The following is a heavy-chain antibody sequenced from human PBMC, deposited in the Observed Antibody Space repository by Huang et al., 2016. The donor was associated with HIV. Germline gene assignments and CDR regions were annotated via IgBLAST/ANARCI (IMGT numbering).Heavy chain of an antibody. V-gene: IGHV1-18*01. CDR2: ISSYNSNT. CDR1: GYTFSSFG. CDR3: ARGGGIQLWLLGYYYMDV. J-gene: IGHJ6*03. Sequence: QVQLVQSGAEVKKPGASVKVSCKASGYTFSSFGISWVRQAPGQGIEWGEWISSYNSNTKFAQKFQGRLTMTTDTSTSTAYMELRSLRSDDTAVYYCARGGGIQLWLLGYYYMDVWGNGTTVTVSS. D-gene: IGHD5-18*01.